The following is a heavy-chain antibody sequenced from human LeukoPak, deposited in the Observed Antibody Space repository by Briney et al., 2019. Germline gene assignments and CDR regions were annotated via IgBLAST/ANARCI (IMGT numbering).Heavy chain of an antibody. Sequence: SETLSLTCTVSGGSISSGDYYWSWIRQPPGKGLEWIGYIYYSGSTYYNPSLKSRVTISVDTSKNQFSLKPSSVTAADTAVYYCARLTIFGVVTDYWGQGTLVTVSS. CDR3: ARLTIFGVVTDY. D-gene: IGHD3-3*01. V-gene: IGHV4-30-4*08. CDR1: GGSISSGDYY. J-gene: IGHJ4*02. CDR2: IYYSGST.